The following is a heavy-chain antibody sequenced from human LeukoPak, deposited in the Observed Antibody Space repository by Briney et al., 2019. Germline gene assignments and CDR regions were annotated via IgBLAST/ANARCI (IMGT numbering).Heavy chain of an antibody. CDR1: GGSISSHY. J-gene: IGHJ5*02. Sequence: PSETLSLTCTVSGGSISSHYWSWIRQPPGKGLEWIGYIYYSGSTNYNPSLKSRVTISVGTSKNQFSLKLSSVTAADTAVYYCARDVKYYDILTGYYTGWFDPWGQGTLVTVSS. V-gene: IGHV4-59*11. CDR3: ARDVKYYDILTGYYTGWFDP. CDR2: IYYSGST. D-gene: IGHD3-9*01.